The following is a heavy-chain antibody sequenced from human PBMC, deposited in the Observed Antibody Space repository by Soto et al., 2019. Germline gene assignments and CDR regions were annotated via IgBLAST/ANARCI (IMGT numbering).Heavy chain of an antibody. CDR3: TRVGGSVSGMDV. V-gene: IGHV3-74*01. CDR1: GLTFSIYW. D-gene: IGHD1-26*01. Sequence: EVQLLESEGGLVQPGGSLRLSCAASGLTFSIYWMHWVRQAPGKGPVWVSRIDNAGSSARYADSVKGRFTISRDNAKNTVYLQMNRLRAEDTAVYYCTRVGGSVSGMDVWGQGTTVTVSS. J-gene: IGHJ6*02. CDR2: IDNAGSSA.